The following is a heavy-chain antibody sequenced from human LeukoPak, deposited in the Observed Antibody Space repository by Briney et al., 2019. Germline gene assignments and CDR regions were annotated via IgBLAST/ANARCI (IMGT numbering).Heavy chain of an antibody. D-gene: IGHD3-9*01. CDR3: ARALTSWGTVFDY. Sequence: GGSLGLSCAASGFAVSSNYMSWVRQAPGKGLEWVSVIYSGGSTYYADSVKGRFTISRDNSKNTLYLQMNSLRAEDTAVYYCARALTSWGTVFDYWGQGTLVTVSS. V-gene: IGHV3-53*01. CDR1: GFAVSSNY. CDR2: IYSGGST. J-gene: IGHJ4*02.